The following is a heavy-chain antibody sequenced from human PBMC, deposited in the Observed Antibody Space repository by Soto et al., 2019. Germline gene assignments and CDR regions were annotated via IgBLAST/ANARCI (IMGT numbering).Heavy chain of an antibody. D-gene: IGHD3-16*02. V-gene: IGHV1-2*02. CDR1: AYTFTGYY. CDR2: VNPNSGGI. CDR3: ARGGRGDMITFGGVIGDAFDI. Sequence: VQLVQSGAEVKKPGASVKVSCKASAYTFTGYYIHWVRQAPGQGLEWMGWVNPNSGGIQYAQKFQGRVTMARDTSISTAFMVLSRQRSDDTAIYYCARGGRGDMITFGGVIGDAFDIWGQGTMVTGSS. J-gene: IGHJ3*02.